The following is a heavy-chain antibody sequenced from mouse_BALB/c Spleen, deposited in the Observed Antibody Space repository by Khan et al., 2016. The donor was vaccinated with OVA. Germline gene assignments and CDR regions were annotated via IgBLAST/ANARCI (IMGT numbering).Heavy chain of an antibody. D-gene: IGHD2-1*01. J-gene: IGHJ4*01. Sequence: QVQLKESGPGLVAPSQSLSITCTVSGFSLSSYGVHWVRQPPGKGLEWLIVIWSDGASTYNSALKSRLNISKDNSKSQVFLKMNSLQTDDTAMYYCARGNFYAMDYWGQGTSVTVSS. V-gene: IGHV2-6*02. CDR3: ARGNFYAMDY. CDR1: GFSLSSYG. CDR2: IWSDGAS.